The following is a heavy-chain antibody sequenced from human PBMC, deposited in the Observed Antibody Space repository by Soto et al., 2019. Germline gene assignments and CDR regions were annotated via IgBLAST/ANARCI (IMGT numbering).Heavy chain of an antibody. V-gene: IGHV3-49*03. D-gene: IGHD3-10*01. CDR3: TRDPYYGSGSYSWFDP. Sequence: PGGSLRLSCTASGFTFGDYAMSWFRQAPGKGLEWVGFIRSKAYGGTTEYAASVKGRFTISRDDSKSIAYLQMNSLKTEDTAVYYCTRDPYYGSGSYSWFDPWGQGTLVTVSS. CDR2: IRSKAYGGTT. J-gene: IGHJ5*02. CDR1: GFTFGDYA.